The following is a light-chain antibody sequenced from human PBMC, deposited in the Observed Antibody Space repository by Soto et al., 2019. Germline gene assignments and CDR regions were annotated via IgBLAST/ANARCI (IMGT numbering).Light chain of an antibody. Sequence: QSALTQPRSVSGSPGQSVTISCTGTSSDVGGYNYVSWYRQHPGKAPKLMIYDVSKRPSGVSNRFSGSKSGNTASLTISGLEAEDEADYYSCSYAGSSTLVFVTGTKLTVL. CDR2: DVS. V-gene: IGLV2-11*01. J-gene: IGLJ1*01. CDR3: CSYAGSSTLV. CDR1: SSDVGGYNY.